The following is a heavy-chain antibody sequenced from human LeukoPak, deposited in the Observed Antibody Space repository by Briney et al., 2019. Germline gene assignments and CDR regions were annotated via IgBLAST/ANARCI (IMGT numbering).Heavy chain of an antibody. J-gene: IGHJ5*02. CDR3: ARVCCCFDSGSNPNWFDP. Sequence: PSETLSLTCTVSGYSISSIHCWGWIRQPPGKGLEWIGSICQSGSTYYSPSLKSRVILSLDTSKNQFSLRLSSVTAADTAVYYCARVCCCFDSGSNPNWFDPWGQGTLVTVPS. D-gene: IGHD3-10*01. CDR2: ICQSGST. V-gene: IGHV4-38-2*02. CDR1: GYSISSIHC.